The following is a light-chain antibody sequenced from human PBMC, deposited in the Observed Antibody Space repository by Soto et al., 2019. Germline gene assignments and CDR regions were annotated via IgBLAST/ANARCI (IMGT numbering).Light chain of an antibody. Sequence: DIVMTQSPDHLPVSLGERATINCTSSQSILYSSNNKNYLAWYQQKPGQTPKLLIYWASTRQSGAPDRFTGSGSGTDFTLTISSVQAEDVAVYYCLQYYSAPLSFGGGTTVAIK. CDR1: QSILYSSNNKNY. CDR3: LQYYSAPLS. V-gene: IGKV4-1*01. CDR2: WAS. J-gene: IGKJ4*01.